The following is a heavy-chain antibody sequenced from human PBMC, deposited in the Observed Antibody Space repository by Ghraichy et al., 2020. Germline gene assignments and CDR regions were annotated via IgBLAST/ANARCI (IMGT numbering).Heavy chain of an antibody. J-gene: IGHJ5*02. CDR2: IYHSGST. CDR3: ARADYGVSAWFDP. D-gene: IGHD4-17*01. V-gene: IGHV4-38-2*02. Sequence: SETLSLTCTVSGYSISSGYYWGWIRQPPGKGLEWIGSIYHSGSTYYNPSLKSRVTISVDTSKNQFSLKLSSVTAADTAVYYCARADYGVSAWFDPWGQGTLVTVSS. CDR1: GYSISSGYY.